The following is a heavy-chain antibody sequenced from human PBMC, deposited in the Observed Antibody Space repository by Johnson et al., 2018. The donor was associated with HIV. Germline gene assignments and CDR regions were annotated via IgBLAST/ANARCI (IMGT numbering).Heavy chain of an antibody. V-gene: IGHV3-23*04. CDR2: ISASGRDI. CDR1: ELTSSNYA. D-gene: IGHD3-10*01. CDR3: ASDLRFNRTVQGLMIISGGFDM. Sequence: VQLVESGGGLVQPGGSLRLSCVASELTSSNYAISWVRQAPGQGLEWVSAISASGRDIYYGDSVKGRFTISRDNSKNTLYLQMNSLRSEDTAVYSCASDLRFNRTVQGLMIISGGFDMWGQGTVVSVSS. J-gene: IGHJ3*02.